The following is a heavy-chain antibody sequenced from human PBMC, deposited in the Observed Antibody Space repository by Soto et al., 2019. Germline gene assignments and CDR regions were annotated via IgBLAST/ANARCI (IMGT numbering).Heavy chain of an antibody. J-gene: IGHJ6*02. V-gene: IGHV5-51*01. CDR1: GYSFTSYW. D-gene: IGHD5-18*01. CDR3: AKHDIRYSHSSVASYSYYCGRGG. CDR2: IYPGDSDT. Sequence: GESLKISCKGSGYSFTSYWIGWVRQMPGKGLEWMGIIYPGDSDTRYSPSFQGQVTISADKSISTAYLQWSSLKASDTAMYYCAKHDIRYSHSSVASYSYYCGRGGWGQGTRAPVSS.